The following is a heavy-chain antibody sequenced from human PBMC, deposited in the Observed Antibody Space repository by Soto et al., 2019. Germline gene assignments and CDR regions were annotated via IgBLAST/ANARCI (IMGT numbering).Heavy chain of an antibody. CDR3: AREALYSGSGSNLDP. CDR2: INPSGGST. D-gene: IGHD3-10*01. J-gene: IGHJ5*02. Sequence: ASVKVSCKASGYTFTSYYMQWVRQAPGQGLEWMGIINPSGGSTSYAQKFQGRVTMTRDTSTSTVYMELSSLRSEDTAVYYCAREALYSGSGSNLDPWGQGTLVTVSS. CDR1: GYTFTSYY. V-gene: IGHV1-46*01.